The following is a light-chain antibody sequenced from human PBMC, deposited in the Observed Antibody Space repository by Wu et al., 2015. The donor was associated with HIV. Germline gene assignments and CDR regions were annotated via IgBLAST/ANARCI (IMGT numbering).Light chain of an antibody. CDR2: DAS. CDR1: QSVSRNF. J-gene: IGKJ1*01. CDR3: QKYNTAPWT. Sequence: EIVLTQSPGTLSLSPGERATLSCGASQSVSRNFLAWYQQKPGLAPRLLIYDASRRATGIPDRFSGSGSGTDFTLTISRLEPEDVATYYCQKYNTAPWTFGQGTKVEMK. V-gene: IGKV3D-20*01.